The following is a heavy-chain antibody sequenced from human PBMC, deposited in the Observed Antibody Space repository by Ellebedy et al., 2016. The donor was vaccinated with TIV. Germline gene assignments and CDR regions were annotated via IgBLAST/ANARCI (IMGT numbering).Heavy chain of an antibody. J-gene: IGHJ5*02. CDR2: IFPGDSDT. V-gene: IGHV5-51*01. Sequence: GESLKISCKGSGHTFTSYWIGWVRQMPGKGLEWVGIIFPGDSDTRYSPSFQGHVTISADKSISTAYLQWSSLKASDTAMYYCARHVVVPAASTDWFDPWGQGTLVTVSS. D-gene: IGHD2-2*01. CDR3: ARHVVVPAASTDWFDP. CDR1: GHTFTSYW.